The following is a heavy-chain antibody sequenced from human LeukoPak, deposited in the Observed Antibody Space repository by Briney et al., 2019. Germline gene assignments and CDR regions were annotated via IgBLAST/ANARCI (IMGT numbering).Heavy chain of an antibody. CDR2: ISSSSSTI. Sequence: GGALRLSCPASGCTFSRYSMNWVRQAAGKGLAWVSYISSSSSTIYYADTVKGRFTISRDNAKNSLYLQMNSLRAEDTGVYYCASADYWGQGTLVTVSS. V-gene: IGHV3-48*04. CDR3: ASADY. CDR1: GCTFSRYS. J-gene: IGHJ4*02.